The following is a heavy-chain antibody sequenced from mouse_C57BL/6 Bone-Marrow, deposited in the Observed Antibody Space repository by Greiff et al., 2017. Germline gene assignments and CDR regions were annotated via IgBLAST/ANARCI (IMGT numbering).Heavy chain of an antibody. CDR2: IDPENGDT. J-gene: IGHJ2*01. D-gene: IGHD1-1*01. CDR3: TTFPLITTVLATDYFDY. V-gene: IGHV14-4*01. CDR1: GFNIKDDY. Sequence: EVQLQQSGAELVRPGASVKLSCTASGFNIKDDYMHWVKQRPEQGLEWIGWIDPENGDTEYASKFQGKATITADTSSNTAYLQLSSLTSEDTAVYYCTTFPLITTVLATDYFDYWGQGTTLTVSS.